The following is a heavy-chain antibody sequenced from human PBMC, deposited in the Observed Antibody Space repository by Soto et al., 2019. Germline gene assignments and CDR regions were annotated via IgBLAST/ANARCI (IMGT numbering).Heavy chain of an antibody. V-gene: IGHV3-33*01. CDR1: GFTFSSYG. CDR2: IWYDGSER. CDR3: ARDASGTTSFLVS. Sequence: QVQLVESGGGVVQPGRSLRLSCAASGFTFSSYGMHWVRQAPGKGLEWVAVIWYDGSERHYADSVKGRFTISRDNAKNTVFLQMNSLRVEDTAVYFCARDASGTTSFLVSWGQGTLVTVSS. J-gene: IGHJ5*01. D-gene: IGHD1-1*01.